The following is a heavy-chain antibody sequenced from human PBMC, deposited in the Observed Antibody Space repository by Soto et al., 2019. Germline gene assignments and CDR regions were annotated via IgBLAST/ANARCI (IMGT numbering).Heavy chain of an antibody. CDR3: XXXXXXXXXFDS. CDR2: IILPFGTP. CDR1: XGXXXXYA. Sequence: QVRLVQSGAEVKKPGSSVKVSCKAXXGXXXXYAIGWVRXAXGXGLEWMGGIILPFGTPNYAQKFQGRVTISADESMTTAYMELSGLXSEXTXXXXXXXXXXXXXXFDSWGRGTLLTVSS. V-gene: IGHV1-69*12. J-gene: IGHJ4*02.